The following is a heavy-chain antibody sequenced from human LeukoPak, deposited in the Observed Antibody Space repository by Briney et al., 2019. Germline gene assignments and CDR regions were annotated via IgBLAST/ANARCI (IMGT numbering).Heavy chain of an antibody. CDR3: ARDYYGSGSYYNTYYFDY. D-gene: IGHD3-10*01. V-gene: IGHV1-2*02. J-gene: IGHJ4*02. CDR2: IKPNSGGT. Sequence: ASVKVSCKASGYTFTGYYMHWVRQAPGQGLEWMGWIKPNSGGTNYAQKFQGRVTMTRDTSISTAYMELSRLRSDDTAVYYCARDYYGSGSYYNTYYFDYWGQGTLVTVSS. CDR1: GYTFTGYY.